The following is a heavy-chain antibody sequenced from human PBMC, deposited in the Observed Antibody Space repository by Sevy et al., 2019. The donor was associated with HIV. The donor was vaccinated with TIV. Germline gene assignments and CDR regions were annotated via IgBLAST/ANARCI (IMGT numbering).Heavy chain of an antibody. CDR1: GFTFSNAW. CDR3: TTLERGYYFDY. Sequence: GGSPRLSCAASGFTFSNAWMSWVRQAPGKGLEWVGRIKSKTDGGTTDYAAPVKGRFTISRDDSKNTLYLQMNSLKTEDTAVYYCTTLERGYYFDYWGQGTLVTVSS. CDR2: IKSKTDGGTT. J-gene: IGHJ4*02. V-gene: IGHV3-15*01.